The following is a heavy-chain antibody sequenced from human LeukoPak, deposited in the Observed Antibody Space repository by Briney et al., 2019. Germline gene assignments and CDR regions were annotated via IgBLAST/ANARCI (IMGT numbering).Heavy chain of an antibody. CDR1: GYTFTSYG. CDR3: ARDDWYYDRSGYRGDY. J-gene: IGHJ4*02. Sequence: ASVKVSCKASGYTFTSYGISWVRQAPGQGLEWMGWISAYNGNTNYAQKLQGRVTMTTDTSTSTAYMELRSLRSDDTAVYYCARDDWYYDRSGYRGDYWGQGTLVTVSS. V-gene: IGHV1-18*01. CDR2: ISAYNGNT. D-gene: IGHD3-22*01.